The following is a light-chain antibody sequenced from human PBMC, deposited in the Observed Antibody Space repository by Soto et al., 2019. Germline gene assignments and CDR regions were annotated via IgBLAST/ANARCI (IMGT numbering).Light chain of an antibody. Sequence: QSALTQPASVSGSPGQSITISCSGTRSDIGSYNYVAWYQQFPGKTPKILIYGVSNRPSGVSSRFSGSKSGNTASLTISGLQAEDEADYYCLSYTGSSTSDVFGSGTKLTVL. V-gene: IGLV2-14*01. CDR2: GVS. J-gene: IGLJ1*01. CDR3: LSYTGSSTSDV. CDR1: RSDIGSYNY.